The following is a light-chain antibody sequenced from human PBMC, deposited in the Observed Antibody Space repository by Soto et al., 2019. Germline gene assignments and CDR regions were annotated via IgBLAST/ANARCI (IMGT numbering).Light chain of an antibody. CDR3: QQYGSATFT. CDR2: AAS. Sequence: EIVFTQSPGTLSLSPGERATLSCRASQSVSNNYLAWYQQKPGQAPRLLIYAASNRATGIPDRFSGSGSGTDFTLTISRLEPEDFAVYYCQQYGSATFTFGQGTKVDI. J-gene: IGKJ3*01. V-gene: IGKV3-20*01. CDR1: QSVSNNY.